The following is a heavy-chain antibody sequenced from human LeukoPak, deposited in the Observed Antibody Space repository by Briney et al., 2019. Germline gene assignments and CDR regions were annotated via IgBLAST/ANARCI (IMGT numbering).Heavy chain of an antibody. D-gene: IGHD6-6*01. CDR3: ARAGYSSSSEDY. CDR1: GFTFSNYS. CDR2: ISSSSSYI. Sequence: GGSLRLSCAASGFTFSNYSMNWVRQAPGKGLEWVSSISSSSSYIYYADSVKGRFTISRDNAKNSLYLQMNSLRAEDTAVYYGARAGYSSSSEDYWGQGTLVTVSS. V-gene: IGHV3-21*01. J-gene: IGHJ4*02.